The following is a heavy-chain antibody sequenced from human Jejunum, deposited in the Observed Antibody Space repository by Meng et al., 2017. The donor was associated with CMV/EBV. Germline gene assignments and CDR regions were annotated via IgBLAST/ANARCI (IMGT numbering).Heavy chain of an antibody. CDR2: IYTSGTP. Sequence: ASGFPGSGDSMSWVRQAPGKGVGGVSVIYTSGTPHYADSVKGRFTISRDSSKNTLFLHMSSLRAEGTAVYYCARALTGTSYYGMDVWGQGTTVTVSS. J-gene: IGHJ6*02. D-gene: IGHD3-9*01. CDR1: GFPGSGDS. CDR3: ARALTGTSYYGMDV. V-gene: IGHV3-53*01.